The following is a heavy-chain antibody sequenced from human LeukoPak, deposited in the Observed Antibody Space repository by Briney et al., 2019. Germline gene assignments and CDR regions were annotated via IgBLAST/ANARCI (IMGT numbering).Heavy chain of an antibody. J-gene: IGHJ6*03. CDR3: AKLAAAYYMDV. V-gene: IGHV1-18*01. CDR2: ISAYNGNT. CDR1: GSIFTSYG. Sequence: GASVKVSCKASGSIFTSYGISWVRQAPGQGLEWMGWISAYNGNTNYAQKLQGRDTMTTDTSTSTAYMELRSLRSDDTAVYYCAKLAAAYYMDVWGKGTTVTVSS. D-gene: IGHD6-13*01.